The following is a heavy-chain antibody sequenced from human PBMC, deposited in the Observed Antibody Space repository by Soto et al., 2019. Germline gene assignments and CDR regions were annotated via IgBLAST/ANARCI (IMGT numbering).Heavy chain of an antibody. CDR1: GFTFSSYA. CDR2: ISGSGGST. D-gene: IGHD3-3*01. J-gene: IGHJ4*02. CDR3: AKDRSRYYDFWSGYCHDY. V-gene: IGHV3-23*01. Sequence: GGSLRLSCAASGFTFSSYAMSWVRQAPGKGLEWVSAISGSGGSTYYADSVKGRFTISRDNSKNRLYLQMNSLRAEDTAVYYCAKDRSRYYDFWSGYCHDYWGQGTLVTVSS.